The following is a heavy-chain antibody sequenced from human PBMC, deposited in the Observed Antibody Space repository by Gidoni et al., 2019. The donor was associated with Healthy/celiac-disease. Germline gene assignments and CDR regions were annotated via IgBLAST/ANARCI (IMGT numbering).Heavy chain of an antibody. V-gene: IGHV3-48*02. CDR2: ISSSSSTI. Sequence: EVQLVESGGGLVQPGGPRGPPGAASGFTFSSYSMNWVRQAPGKGLEWVSYISSSSSTIYYADSVKGRFTISRDNAKNSLYLQMNSLRDEDTAVYYCAREFNYWGQGTLVTVSS. CDR3: AREFNY. CDR1: GFTFSSYS. J-gene: IGHJ4*02.